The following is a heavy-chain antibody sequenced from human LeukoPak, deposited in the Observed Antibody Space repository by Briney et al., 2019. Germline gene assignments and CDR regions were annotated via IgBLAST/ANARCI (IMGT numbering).Heavy chain of an antibody. Sequence: SETLSLTCAVYGGSFSGYYWSWIRQSPGKGLEWIGEINHSGSTNYNPSLKSRVTISVDTSKNQFSLKLSSVTAADTAVYYCARAQMVGALDYWGQGTLVTVSS. J-gene: IGHJ4*02. CDR2: INHSGST. CDR1: GGSFSGYY. CDR3: ARAQMVGALDY. V-gene: IGHV4-34*01. D-gene: IGHD1-26*01.